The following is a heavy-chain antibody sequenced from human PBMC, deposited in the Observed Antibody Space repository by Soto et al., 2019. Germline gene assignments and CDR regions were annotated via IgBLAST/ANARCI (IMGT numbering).Heavy chain of an antibody. CDR1: GYTFTSYD. Sequence: GASVKVSCKASGYTFTSYDINWVRQAPGQGLEWMGIINPSGGSTSYAQKFQGRVTMTRDTSTSTVYMELSSLRSEDTAVYYCARVYGDYADYWGQGTLVTVSS. V-gene: IGHV1-46*03. D-gene: IGHD4-17*01. J-gene: IGHJ4*02. CDR2: INPSGGST. CDR3: ARVYGDYADY.